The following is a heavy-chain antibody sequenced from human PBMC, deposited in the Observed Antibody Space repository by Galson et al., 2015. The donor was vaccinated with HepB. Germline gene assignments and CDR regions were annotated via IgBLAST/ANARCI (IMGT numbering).Heavy chain of an antibody. D-gene: IGHD6-13*01. CDR2: VIPIFGTA. CDR3: ARDERSYSSSWHVSVLMPNYYYYGMDV. CDR1: GGTFSSYA. J-gene: IGHJ6*02. V-gene: IGHV1-69*06. Sequence: SVKVSCKASGGTFSSYAISWVRQAPGQGLEWMGGVIPIFGTANYAQKFQGRVTITADKSTSTAYMELSSLRSEDTAVYYCARDERSYSSSWHVSVLMPNYYYYGMDVWGQGTTVTVSS.